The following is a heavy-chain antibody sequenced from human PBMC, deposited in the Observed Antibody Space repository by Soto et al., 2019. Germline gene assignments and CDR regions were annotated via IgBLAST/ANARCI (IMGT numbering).Heavy chain of an antibody. CDR1: GFTVSNNY. J-gene: IGHJ4*02. CDR2: IYSGGYT. CDR3: ATAPGGGGY. Sequence: EVQLVESGGGLIQPGGSLRLSCAVSGFTVSNNYMSWVRQAPGKGLEGVSVIYSGGYTAYGDSVKGRFTISRDNSKNTIFFKRNSRGADDRAVFCGATAPGGGGYWGQGTLVTVSS. D-gene: IGHD3-10*01. V-gene: IGHV3-53*01.